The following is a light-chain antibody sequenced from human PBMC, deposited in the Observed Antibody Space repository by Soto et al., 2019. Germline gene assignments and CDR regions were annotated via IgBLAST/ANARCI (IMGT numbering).Light chain of an antibody. V-gene: IGLV2-8*01. CDR1: SSDIGGYNY. CDR2: EVS. J-gene: IGLJ2*01. CDR3: ASYAVSSVV. Sequence: QSVLTQPPSASGSPGQSVTISCTGTSSDIGGYNYISWYQHQPGKAPKLMIYEVSKRPSGVPDRFSASKSGNTASLTVSGLQAEDEADYYCASYAVSSVVFGGGTQLTVL.